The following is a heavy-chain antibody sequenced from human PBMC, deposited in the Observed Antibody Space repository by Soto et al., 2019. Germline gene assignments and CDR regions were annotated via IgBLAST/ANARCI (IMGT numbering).Heavy chain of an antibody. CDR1: GYSFTSYW. D-gene: IGHD4-17*01. J-gene: IGHJ5*02. V-gene: IGHV5-51*01. CDR3: ARLPYGGNFAFNWFDP. CDR2: IYPGDSDT. Sequence: GESLKISCKGSGYSFTSYWIGWVRQMPGKGLEWMRIIYPGDSDTRYSPSFQGQVTISADKSISTAYLQWSSLKASDTAMYYCARLPYGGNFAFNWFDPWGQGTLVTVSS.